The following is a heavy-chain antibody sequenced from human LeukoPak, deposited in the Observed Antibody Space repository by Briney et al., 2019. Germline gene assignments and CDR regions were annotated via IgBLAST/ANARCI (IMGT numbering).Heavy chain of an antibody. D-gene: IGHD1-7*01. CDR2: INWNGGST. V-gene: IGHV3-20*04. CDR1: GFTFDDYG. J-gene: IGHJ4*02. CDR3: ARNWNSAFD. Sequence: GGSLRLSXAASGFTFDDYGMSWVRQAPGKGLEWVSGINWNGGSTGYADSVKGRFTISRDNAKKSLYLQMNSLGAEDTAVYYCARNWNSAFDWGQGTLVTVSS.